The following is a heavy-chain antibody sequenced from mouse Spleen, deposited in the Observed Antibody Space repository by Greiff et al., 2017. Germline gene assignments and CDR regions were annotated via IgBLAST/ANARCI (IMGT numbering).Heavy chain of an antibody. CDR3: ARDYGDYLYFDV. V-gene: IGHV1-18*01. Sequence: VQLQQSGPELVKPGASVKIPCKASGYTFTDYNMDWVKQSHGKSLEWIGDINPNNGGTIYNQKFKGKATLTVDKSSSTAYMELRSLTSEDTAVYYCARDYGDYLYFDVWGAGTTVTVSS. CDR2: INPNNGGT. J-gene: IGHJ1*01. D-gene: IGHD2-13*01. CDR1: GYTFTDYN.